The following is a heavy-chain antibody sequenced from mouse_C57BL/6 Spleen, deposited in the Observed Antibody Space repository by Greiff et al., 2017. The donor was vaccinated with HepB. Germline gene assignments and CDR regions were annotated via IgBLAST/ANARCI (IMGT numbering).Heavy chain of an antibody. Sequence: VQLQQSGAELVKPGASVKLSCTASGFNIKDYYMHWVKQRTEQGLEWIGRIDPEDGETKYATKFQGKATITADTSSNTAYLQLSSLTSEDTAVYYCARDTTVASYFDVWGTGTTVTVSS. J-gene: IGHJ1*03. CDR2: IDPEDGET. D-gene: IGHD1-1*01. CDR1: GFNIKDYY. V-gene: IGHV14-2*01. CDR3: ARDTTVASYFDV.